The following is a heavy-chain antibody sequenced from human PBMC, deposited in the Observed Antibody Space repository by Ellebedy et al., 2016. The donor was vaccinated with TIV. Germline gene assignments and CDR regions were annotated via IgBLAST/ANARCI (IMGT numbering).Heavy chain of an antibody. CDR2: ISAYNGDT. CDR3: ARVIGLLDCDDATCSPPPPLDF. CDR1: GYTFTDYG. J-gene: IGHJ4*02. Sequence: ASVKVSCKASGYTFTDYGISWLRQAPGQGLEWMGWISAYNGDTKYAQKVQGRVTMTTDTPTSTGYMELRSLRSDDTAVYYCARVIGLLDCDDATCSPPPPLDFWGQGTLVTVSS. V-gene: IGHV1-18*01. D-gene: IGHD4/OR15-4a*01.